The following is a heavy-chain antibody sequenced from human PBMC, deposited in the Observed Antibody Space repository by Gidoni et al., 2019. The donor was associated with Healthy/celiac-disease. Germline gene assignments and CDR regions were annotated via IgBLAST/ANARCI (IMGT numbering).Heavy chain of an antibody. CDR1: GSTFGSYA. V-gene: IGHV3-23*01. CDR2: ISGSGGST. D-gene: IGHD3-10*02. J-gene: IGHJ4*02. CDR3: AKDTRLKYFDY. Sequence: EVQLLESGGGLVQPGGSLRLSCAASGSTFGSYAMSWDRQAPGKGLVCVSAISGSGGSTYYADSVKGRFTISRDTSKNTLYLQSNSLRAEDTAVYYCAKDTRLKYFDYWGQGTLVTVSS.